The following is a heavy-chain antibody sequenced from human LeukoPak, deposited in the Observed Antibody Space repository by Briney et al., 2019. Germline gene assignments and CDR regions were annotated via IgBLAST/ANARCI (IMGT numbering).Heavy chain of an antibody. J-gene: IGHJ6*03. CDR2: IKQDGSEK. CDR3: ARDQPRQGFWSGYYYMDV. D-gene: IGHD3-3*01. CDR1: GFTFSSYW. V-gene: IGHV3-7*01. Sequence: RTGVSLRLSRAASGFTFSSYWMSWVRQAPGKGLEWVANIKQDGSEKYYVDSVKGRFTISRDNAKNSLYLQMNSLRAEDTAVYYCARDQPRQGFWSGYYYMDVWGKGTTVTVSS.